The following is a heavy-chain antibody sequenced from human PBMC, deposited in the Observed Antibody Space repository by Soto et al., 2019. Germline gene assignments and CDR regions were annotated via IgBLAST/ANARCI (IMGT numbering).Heavy chain of an antibody. CDR2: ISGSGGST. CDR3: AKDLGPKKSIAARPFDY. Sequence: GGSLRLSCAASGFPFSSYAMSWVRQAPGKGLEWVSAISGSGGSTYYADSVKGRFTISRDNSKNTLYLQMNSLRAEDTAVYYCAKDLGPKKSIAARPFDYWGQGTLVTVSS. V-gene: IGHV3-23*01. D-gene: IGHD6-6*01. CDR1: GFPFSSYA. J-gene: IGHJ4*02.